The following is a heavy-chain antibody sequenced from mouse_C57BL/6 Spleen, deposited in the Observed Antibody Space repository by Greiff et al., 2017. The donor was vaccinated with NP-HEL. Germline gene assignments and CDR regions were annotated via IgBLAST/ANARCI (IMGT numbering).Heavy chain of an antibody. CDR2: ISYDGSN. CDR3: AREGDSDGFAY. J-gene: IGHJ3*01. Sequence: EVKLVESGPGLVKPSQSLSLTCSVTGYSITSGYYWNWIRQFPGNKLEWMGYISYDGSNNYNPSLKNRISITRDTSKNQFFLKLNSVTTEDTATYYCAREGDSDGFAYWGQGTLVTVSA. CDR1: GYSITSGYY. V-gene: IGHV3-6*01. D-gene: IGHD3-1*01.